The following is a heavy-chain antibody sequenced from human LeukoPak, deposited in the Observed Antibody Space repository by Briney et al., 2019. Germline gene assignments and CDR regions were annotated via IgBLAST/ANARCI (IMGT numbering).Heavy chain of an antibody. CDR1: GFTFDDYA. D-gene: IGHD6-13*01. Sequence: GGSLRLSCSASGFTFDDYAMHWVRQAPGQGLEWVSGISWNIGNITYGDYVKGGFTISRDNAKNSLYLQMNSLRTEDTALYYCAKGGAAADNYWYFDLWGRGTLVTLSS. CDR2: ISWNIGNI. J-gene: IGHJ2*01. V-gene: IGHV3-9*01. CDR3: AKGGAAADNYWYFDL.